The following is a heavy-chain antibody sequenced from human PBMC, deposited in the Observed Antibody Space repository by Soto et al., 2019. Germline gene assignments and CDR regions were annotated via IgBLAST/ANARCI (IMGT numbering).Heavy chain of an antibody. Sequence: QVQLVQSGAEVKKPGSSVKVSCKASGGTFSSYAISWVRQAPGQGLEWMGGIIPIFGTANYAQKFQGRVTITADKSTSTAYMELSSLRSEDKAVYYCARSITMIVVFWSSDGGGMDVWGQGTTVTVSS. CDR2: IIPIFGTA. CDR1: GGTFSSYA. D-gene: IGHD3-22*01. CDR3: ARSITMIVVFWSSDGGGMDV. J-gene: IGHJ6*02. V-gene: IGHV1-69*06.